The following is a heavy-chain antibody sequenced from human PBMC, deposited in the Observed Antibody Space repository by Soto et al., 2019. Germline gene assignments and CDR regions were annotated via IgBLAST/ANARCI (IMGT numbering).Heavy chain of an antibody. CDR3: VTGDHLVR. J-gene: IGHJ4*02. V-gene: IGHV1-2*02. D-gene: IGHD6-6*01. CDR1: GYTFTGYY. CDR2: INPKTGDT. Sequence: ASVKVSCKTSGYTFTGYYLNWVRQAPGRGLEWVGWINPKTGDTNNAQKFQGRVAMTTDTSISTGYMELSGLKSDDTAVYYCVTGDHLVRWGQGTRVTVSS.